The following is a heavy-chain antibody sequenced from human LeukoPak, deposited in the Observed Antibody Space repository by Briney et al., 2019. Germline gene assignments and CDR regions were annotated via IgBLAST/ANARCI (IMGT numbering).Heavy chain of an antibody. CDR1: GFTSNSHV. V-gene: IGHV3-23*01. CDR2: ISGGGDST. CDR3: AVGERSGWSSNSFDY. D-gene: IGHD6-19*01. J-gene: IGHJ4*02. Sequence: GGSLRLSCAASGFTSNSHVMSWVRQAPGKGLEWVSAISGGGDSTFYADSVKGRFTISRDNSKNTLYLQMNSLRAEDTAVYYCAVGERSGWSSNSFDYWGQGTLVTVSS.